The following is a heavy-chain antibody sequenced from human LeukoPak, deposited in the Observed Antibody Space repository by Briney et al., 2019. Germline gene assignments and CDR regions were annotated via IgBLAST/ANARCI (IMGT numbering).Heavy chain of an antibody. V-gene: IGHV4-39*07. J-gene: IGHJ4*02. D-gene: IGHD3-9*01. Sequence: PSETLSLTCTVSGGSISSSSYYWGWIRQPPGKGLEWIGSIYYSGSTYYNPSLKSRVTISVDTSKNQFSLELNSVTAADTAVYYCARDRTGYYIFDYWGRGTLVTVSS. CDR2: IYYSGST. CDR3: ARDRTGYYIFDY. CDR1: GGSISSSSYY.